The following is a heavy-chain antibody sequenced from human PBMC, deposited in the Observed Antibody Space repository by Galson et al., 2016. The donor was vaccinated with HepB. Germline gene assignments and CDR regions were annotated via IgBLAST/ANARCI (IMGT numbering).Heavy chain of an antibody. V-gene: IGHV1-46*01. J-gene: IGHJ4*02. CDR1: GYTFTNYY. Sequence: VKVSCKASGYTFTNYYMHWLRQAPGQGLEWMGVIDPSDNSTSYAQKFQGRVTTTTDTSTGTVYMYLNSLRSEDTAVYYCARSPPYYYGSGSYYSYYFDYWGQGTLVTVSS. CDR2: IDPSDNST. CDR3: ARSPPYYYGSGSYYSYYFDY. D-gene: IGHD3-10*01.